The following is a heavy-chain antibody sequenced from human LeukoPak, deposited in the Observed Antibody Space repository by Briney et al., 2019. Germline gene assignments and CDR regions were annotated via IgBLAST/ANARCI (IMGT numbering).Heavy chain of an antibody. D-gene: IGHD4-17*01. CDR1: GYTFTSYG. Sequence: KVSCKASGYTFTSYGISWVRQAPGQGPEWMGWISAYNGNTNYAQKLQGRVTMTTDTSTSTAYMELRSLRSDDTAVYYCARVTQRDYGRTGFDYWGQGTLVTVSS. V-gene: IGHV1-18*04. CDR3: ARVTQRDYGRTGFDY. J-gene: IGHJ4*02. CDR2: ISAYNGNT.